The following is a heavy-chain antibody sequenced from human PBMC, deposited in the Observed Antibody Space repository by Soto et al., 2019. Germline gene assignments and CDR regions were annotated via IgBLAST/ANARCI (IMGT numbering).Heavy chain of an antibody. CDR2: MYNTGST. J-gene: IGHJ6*02. CDR3: ARAKWELRYSNGMDV. Sequence: PSETLSLTCTVSGGSISGYYWCWIRQPPGKGLEWIGYMYNTGSTVYNPSFKSRVTISVDTSKNQFSLKLNSVTAADTAVYYCARAKWELRYSNGMDVWGQGTTVTVSS. V-gene: IGHV4-59*01. D-gene: IGHD1-26*01. CDR1: GGSISGYY.